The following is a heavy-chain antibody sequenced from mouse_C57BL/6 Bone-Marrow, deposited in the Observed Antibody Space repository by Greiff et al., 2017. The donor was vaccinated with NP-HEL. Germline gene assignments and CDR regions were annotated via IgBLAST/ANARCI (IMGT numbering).Heavy chain of an antibody. D-gene: IGHD1-1*01. J-gene: IGHJ1*03. CDR2: IDPENGDT. Sequence: VQLQQSGAELVRPGASVKLSCTASGFNIKDDYMHWVKQRPEQGLEWIGWIDPENGDTEYASKFQGKATITADTSSNTAYLQLSSLTSEDTSVYYCTTYGSVLDVWGTGTTVTVSS. CDR1: GFNIKDDY. V-gene: IGHV14-4*01. CDR3: TTYGSVLDV.